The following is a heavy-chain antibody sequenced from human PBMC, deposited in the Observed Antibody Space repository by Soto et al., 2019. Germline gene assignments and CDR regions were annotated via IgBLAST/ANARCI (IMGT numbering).Heavy chain of an antibody. D-gene: IGHD6-13*01. CDR1: GDSISSAGYY. CDR2: IYYSGST. Sequence: PSETLSLTCTFSGDSISSAGYYWSWLRQQPGKGLEWIGYIYYSGSTYYNPSLKRRVTISVDTSKNQFSLKLSSVTAADTAVYYCARDSSSYPYYYYYGMDVWGQGTTVTVSS. V-gene: IGHV4-31*03. J-gene: IGHJ6*02. CDR3: ARDSSSYPYYYYYGMDV.